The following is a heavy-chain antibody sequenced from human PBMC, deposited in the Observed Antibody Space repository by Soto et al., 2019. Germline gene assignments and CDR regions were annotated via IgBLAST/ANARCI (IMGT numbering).Heavy chain of an antibody. J-gene: IGHJ4*02. CDR2: VSGTGRTT. V-gene: IGHV3-23*01. Sequence: KLSRASSRVGLNASALSAVGHSPREGLDWVSIVSGTGRTTYHADSVKGRFTMSRDNSKDTVYLQMNSLRADDTAVYYCTKDVLYCGGGSCLVGPSYTFDHWGQGTLVTVSS. D-gene: IGHD2-15*01. CDR3: TKDVLYCGGGSCLVGPSYTFDH. CDR1: RVGLNASA.